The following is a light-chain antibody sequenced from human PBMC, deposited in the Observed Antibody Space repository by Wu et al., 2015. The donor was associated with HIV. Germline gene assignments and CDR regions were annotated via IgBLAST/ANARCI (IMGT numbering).Light chain of an antibody. V-gene: IGKV3-11*01. CDR3: QQRSNWPPT. Sequence: EIVLTQSPDTLYLSPGERATLSCRASQSVSSYLAWYQQKSGQAPRLLIYGASNRATGIPARFSGSGSGTDFTLTISSLEPEDFAVYYCQQRSNWPPTFGGGTKVEIK. J-gene: IGKJ4*01. CDR1: QSVSSY. CDR2: GAS.